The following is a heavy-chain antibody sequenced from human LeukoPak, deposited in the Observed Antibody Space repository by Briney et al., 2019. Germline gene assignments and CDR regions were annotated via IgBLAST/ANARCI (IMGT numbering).Heavy chain of an antibody. CDR1: GYTFTSYD. V-gene: IGHV1-3*01. CDR3: ARVTFNGVVTPDYFDY. D-gene: IGHD2-21*02. J-gene: IGHJ4*02. Sequence: ASVKVSCKASGYTFTSYDISWVRQAPGQRLEWMGWINAGNGNTKYSQKFQGRVTITRDTSASTAYMELSSLRSEDTAVYYCARVTFNGVVTPDYFDYWGQGTLVTVSS. CDR2: INAGNGNT.